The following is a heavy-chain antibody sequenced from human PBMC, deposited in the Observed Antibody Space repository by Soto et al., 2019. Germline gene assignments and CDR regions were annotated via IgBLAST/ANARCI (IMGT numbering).Heavy chain of an antibody. CDR2: INAGNGNT. CDR1: GYTFTSYA. J-gene: IGHJ6*02. V-gene: IGHV1-3*01. Sequence: ASVKVSCKASGYTFTSYAMHWVRQAPGQRLEWMGWINAGNGNTKYSQKFQGRVTITRDTSASTAYMELSSLRSEDTAVCYCARDGRWLQFGYYYYGMDVWGQGTTVTVSS. D-gene: IGHD5-12*01. CDR3: ARDGRWLQFGYYYYGMDV.